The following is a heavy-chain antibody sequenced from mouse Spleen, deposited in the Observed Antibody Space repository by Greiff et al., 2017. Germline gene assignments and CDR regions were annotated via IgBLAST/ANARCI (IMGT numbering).Heavy chain of an antibody. J-gene: IGHJ3*01. CDR2: ISNGGGST. D-gene: IGHD2-3*01. CDR3: ARDGAY. Sequence: EVQRVESGGGLVQPGGSLKLSCATSGFTFSDYYMYWVRQTPEKRLEWVAYISNGGGSTYYPDTVKGRFTISRDNAKNTLYLQMSSLKSEDTAMYYCARDGAYWGQGTLVTVSA. V-gene: IGHV5-12*02. CDR1: GFTFSDYY.